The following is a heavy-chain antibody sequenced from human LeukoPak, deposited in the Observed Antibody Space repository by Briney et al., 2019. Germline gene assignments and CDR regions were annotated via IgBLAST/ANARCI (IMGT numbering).Heavy chain of an antibody. CDR1: GFIFSDHF. D-gene: IGHD3-10*01. J-gene: IGHJ4*02. CDR3: ARYRSGSFPRVDY. Sequence: GGSLRLSCVASGFIFSDHFMTWIRQTPGKGLEWISHITSSGSSIYYADSVKGRFTMSRDNAKNSLFLQLDRLRAEDSAVYYCARYRSGSFPRVDYWGQGTLVTVSS. CDR2: ITSSGSSI. V-gene: IGHV3-11*01.